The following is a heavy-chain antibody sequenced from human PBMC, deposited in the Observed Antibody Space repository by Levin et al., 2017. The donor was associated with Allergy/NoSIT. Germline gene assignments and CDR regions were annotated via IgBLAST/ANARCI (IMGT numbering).Heavy chain of an antibody. J-gene: IGHJ3*02. CDR2: ISAGMAYI. D-gene: IGHD2-15*01. Sequence: GGSLRLSCIVSGFSSSSSAMNWVRQAPGKGLEWVSYISAGMAYIYYAASVEGRFTISRDNAKNSLYLQMNNLRAEDTAVYYCAIYCSGGRCYSGFSSDAIDIWGQGTMVTVSS. CDR1: GFSSSSSA. V-gene: IGHV3-21*01. CDR3: AIYCSGGRCYSGFSSDAIDI.